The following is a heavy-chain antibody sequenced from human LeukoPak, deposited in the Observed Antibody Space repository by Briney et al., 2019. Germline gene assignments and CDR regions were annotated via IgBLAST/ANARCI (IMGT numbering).Heavy chain of an antibody. Sequence: GGSLRLSCTASGFNFGIYGMHWVRQAPGKGLEWVANIKEDGSDKYYVDSVKGRFSISKDNAKNSLYLQMNSLRVEDTAVYYCVPLNWNPPGDFDRWGQGTLVTVSS. CDR3: VPLNWNPPGDFDR. D-gene: IGHD1-20*01. J-gene: IGHJ4*02. CDR2: IKEDGSDK. CDR1: GFNFGIYG. V-gene: IGHV3-7*01.